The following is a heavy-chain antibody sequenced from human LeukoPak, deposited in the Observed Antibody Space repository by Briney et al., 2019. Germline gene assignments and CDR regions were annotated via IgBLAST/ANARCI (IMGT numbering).Heavy chain of an antibody. CDR2: IIPILGIA. D-gene: IGHD1-26*01. J-gene: IGHJ6*02. Sequence: AASVKVSCKASGGTFSSYAISWVRQAPGQGLECMGRIIPILGIANYTQKFQGRVTITADKSTSTTYMELSSLRSEDTAVYYCARGGTPAVGTYYYYDGMDVWGQGTTVTVS. CDR1: GGTFSSYA. CDR3: ARGGTPAVGTYYYYDGMDV. V-gene: IGHV1-69*04.